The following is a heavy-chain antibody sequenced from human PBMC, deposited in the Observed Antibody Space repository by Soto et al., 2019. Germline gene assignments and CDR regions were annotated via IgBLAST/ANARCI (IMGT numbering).Heavy chain of an antibody. CDR2: IYYSGST. D-gene: IGHD3-3*01. CDR1: GGSISSYY. CDR3: ARGREGLNYDFWSGSYYYYGMDV. Sequence: LSLTCTVSGGSISSYYWSWIRQPPGKGLEWIGYIYYSGSTNYNPSLKSRVTISVDTSKNQFSLKLSSVTAADTAVYYCARGREGLNYDFWSGSYYYYGMDVWGQGTTVTVSS. J-gene: IGHJ6*02. V-gene: IGHV4-59*01.